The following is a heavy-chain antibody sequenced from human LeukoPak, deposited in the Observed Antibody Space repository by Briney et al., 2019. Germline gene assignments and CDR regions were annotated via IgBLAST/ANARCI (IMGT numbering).Heavy chain of an antibody. CDR1: GFTFSSYS. CDR2: ISSSSSYI. Sequence: GGSLRLSCAAFGFTFSSYSMNWVRQAPGKGLEWVSSISSSSSYIYYADSVKGRFTISRDNAKNSLYLQMNSLRAEDTAVYFCAKRGVVIRVILVGFHKEAYYFDSWGQGALVTVSS. CDR3: AKRGVVIRVILVGFHKEAYYFDS. J-gene: IGHJ4*02. D-gene: IGHD3-22*01. V-gene: IGHV3-21*04.